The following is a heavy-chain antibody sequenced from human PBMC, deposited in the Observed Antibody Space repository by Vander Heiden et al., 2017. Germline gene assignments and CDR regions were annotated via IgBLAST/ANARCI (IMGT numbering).Heavy chain of an antibody. V-gene: IGHV3-30*18. CDR1: GFTFSSYG. Sequence: QVQLVESGGGVVQPGRSLRRSCAASGFTFSSYGMHWVRQAPGKGLEWVAVISYDGSNKYYADSVKGRFTISRDNSKNTLYLQMNSLRAEDTAVYYCAKGGGIVLMIDYWGQGTLVTVSS. J-gene: IGHJ4*02. CDR2: ISYDGSNK. D-gene: IGHD2-8*01. CDR3: AKGGGIVLMIDY.